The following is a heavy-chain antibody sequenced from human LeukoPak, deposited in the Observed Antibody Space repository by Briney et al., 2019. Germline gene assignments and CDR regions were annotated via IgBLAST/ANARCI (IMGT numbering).Heavy chain of an antibody. D-gene: IGHD7-27*01. CDR1: GYTFTSYG. V-gene: IGHV1-18*01. Sequence: ASVKVSCKASGYTFTSYGISWARQAPGQGLEWMGWISAYNGNTNYAQKLQGRVTMTTDTSTSTAYMGLRSLRSDDTAVYYCARALSWGYHFDYWGQGTLVTVSS. CDR2: ISAYNGNT. J-gene: IGHJ4*02. CDR3: ARALSWGYHFDY.